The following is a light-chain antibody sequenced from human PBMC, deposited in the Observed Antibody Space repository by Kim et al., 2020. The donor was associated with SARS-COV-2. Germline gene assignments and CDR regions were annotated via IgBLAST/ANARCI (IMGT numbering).Light chain of an antibody. CDR3: QVWDSSSDRYVV. J-gene: IGLJ2*01. CDR2: YDS. V-gene: IGLV3-21*04. CDR1: NIGSKS. Sequence: PGKTARITCGGNNIGSKSVHWYQQKPGQAPVLVIYYDSDRPSGIPERFSGSNSGNTATLTISRVEAGDEADYYCQVWDSSSDRYVVFGGGTQLTVL.